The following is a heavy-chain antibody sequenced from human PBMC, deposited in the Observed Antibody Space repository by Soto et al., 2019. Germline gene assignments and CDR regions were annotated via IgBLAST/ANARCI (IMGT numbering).Heavy chain of an antibody. Sequence: EVQLLESGGGLVQPGGSLTLSCAASGFSFSTYVMTWVRQAPGKGLEWISGISVGGVGTYYADAVKGRFTISRDNLTNSVYLQMNRLRAEDTAVYHCTKPCQSEDVGTGWYVDPFDIWGQGKTVTVSS. J-gene: IGHJ3*02. D-gene: IGHD6-19*01. CDR1: GFSFSTYV. CDR3: TKPCQSEDVGTGWYVDPFDI. CDR2: ISVGGVGT. V-gene: IGHV3-23*01.